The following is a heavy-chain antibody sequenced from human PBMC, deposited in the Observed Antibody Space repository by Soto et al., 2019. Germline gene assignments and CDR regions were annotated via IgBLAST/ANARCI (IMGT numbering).Heavy chain of an antibody. D-gene: IGHD6-6*01. Sequence: SETLSLTCAVYGGSFSGYYWSWIRQPPGKGLEWIGEINHSGSTNYNPSLKSRVTISVDTSKNQFSLKLSSVTAADTAVYYCARKRCSMVAAHPRGAFDIWGQRTMVTVSS. V-gene: IGHV4-34*01. J-gene: IGHJ3*02. CDR2: INHSGST. CDR3: ARKRCSMVAAHPRGAFDI. CDR1: GGSFSGYY.